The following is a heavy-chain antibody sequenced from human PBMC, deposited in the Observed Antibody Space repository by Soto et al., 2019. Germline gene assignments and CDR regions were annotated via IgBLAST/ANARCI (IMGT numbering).Heavy chain of an antibody. V-gene: IGHV3-9*02. Sequence: EVQLVESGGGLVQPGRSLRLSCVASGFTADDYAMHWVRQAPGKGLEWVSGISSNSDTIDYADIVKGRFTISRDNAKNXLFLQMNSLSPEDTALYYCAKDMKWGGMTTIHYFDSWGQGTLVTVSS. CDR3: AKDMKWGGMTTIHYFDS. D-gene: IGHD4-17*01. CDR2: ISSNSDTI. CDR1: GFTADDYA. J-gene: IGHJ4*02.